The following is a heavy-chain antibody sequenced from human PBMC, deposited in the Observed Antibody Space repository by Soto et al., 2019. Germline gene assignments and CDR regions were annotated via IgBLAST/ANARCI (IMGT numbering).Heavy chain of an antibody. CDR2: ISYDGNIK. V-gene: IGHV3-30-3*01. D-gene: IGHD2-15*01. CDR1: AFSFSHYA. Sequence: GGSLRLSCGASAFSFSHYAMHWVRQAPGKGLECVAVISYDGNIKRYADSVKGRFTISRDNSENTLYLQMNSLSPEDTAVYYCARAGYCSGGRCYSPYYYYYGMDVWGQGTTVTISS. J-gene: IGHJ6*02. CDR3: ARAGYCSGGRCYSPYYYYYGMDV.